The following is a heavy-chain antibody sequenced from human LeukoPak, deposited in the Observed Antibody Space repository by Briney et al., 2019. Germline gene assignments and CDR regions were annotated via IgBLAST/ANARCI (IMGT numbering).Heavy chain of an antibody. Sequence: GASVKVSCKTSGYTFSNYGVSWLRQAPGQGLEWMGWISAYNNNTNYAQKFQGRLTMTTDTSTSTAYMELRSLRSDDTAVYYCARGARISSSWYSSVWGQGTLITVS. V-gene: IGHV1-18*01. D-gene: IGHD2-2*01. J-gene: IGHJ1*01. CDR2: ISAYNNNT. CDR3: ARGARISSSWYSSV. CDR1: GYTFSNYG.